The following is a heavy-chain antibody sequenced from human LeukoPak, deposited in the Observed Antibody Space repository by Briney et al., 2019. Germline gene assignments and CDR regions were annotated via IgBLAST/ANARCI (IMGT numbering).Heavy chain of an antibody. V-gene: IGHV3-21*01. J-gene: IGHJ4*02. CDR3: ARDPSGYPYYFDY. D-gene: IGHD3-22*01. CDR2: ISSSSSYI. CDR1: GFTFSSYS. Sequence: GGSLRLSCAASGFTFSSYSMNWVRQAPGKGLEWDSSISSSSSYIYYADSVKGRFTISRDNAKNSLYLQMNSLRAEDTAVYYCARDPSGYPYYFDYWGQGTLVTVSS.